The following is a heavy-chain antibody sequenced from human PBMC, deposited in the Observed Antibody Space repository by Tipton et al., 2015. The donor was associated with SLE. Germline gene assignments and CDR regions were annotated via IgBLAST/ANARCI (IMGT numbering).Heavy chain of an antibody. CDR2: IWYDGSNK. D-gene: IGHD2-2*01. CDR1: GFDFSSYG. V-gene: IGHV3-33*01. CDR3: ARDMHHYFDY. J-gene: IGHJ4*02. Sequence: SLRLSCAASGFDFSSYGMHWVRQAPGQGLEWVAVIWYDGSNKYYGDSVKGRFTISRDNSKNALYLQVNSLRAEDTAVYYCARDMHHYFDYWGQGSLVTVSS.